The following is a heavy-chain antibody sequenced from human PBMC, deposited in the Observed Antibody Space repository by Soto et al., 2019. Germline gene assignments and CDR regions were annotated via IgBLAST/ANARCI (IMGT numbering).Heavy chain of an antibody. CDR2: IDYSGST. CDR1: GGSISSGGYY. J-gene: IGHJ6*02. D-gene: IGHD6-19*01. CDR3: ARDFTDSSGPTLGMGV. V-gene: IGHV4-31*03. Sequence: QVQLQESGPGLVKPSQTLSLTCTVSGGSISSGGYYWSWIRQHPGKGLEWSGYIDYSGSTYYNPSLRSGVTRAGDTAKNQSSLKLSSVTAADTAVYYCARDFTDSSGPTLGMGVWGQGTTVTVSS.